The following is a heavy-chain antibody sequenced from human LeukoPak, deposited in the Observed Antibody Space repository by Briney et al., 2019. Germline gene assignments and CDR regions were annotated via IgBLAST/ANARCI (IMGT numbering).Heavy chain of an antibody. CDR1: GFTFSGST. D-gene: IGHD4-17*01. Sequence: GGSLRLSCAASGFTFSGSTLHWVRQASGKGLEWVGRIRSKANSYATAYAASVKGRFTISRDDSKNTAYLQMNSLKTEDTAVYYCSSPIHYGDYDYYYGLGVWGQGTTVTVSS. CDR2: IRSKANSYAT. CDR3: SSPIHYGDYDYYYGLGV. J-gene: IGHJ6*02. V-gene: IGHV3-73*01.